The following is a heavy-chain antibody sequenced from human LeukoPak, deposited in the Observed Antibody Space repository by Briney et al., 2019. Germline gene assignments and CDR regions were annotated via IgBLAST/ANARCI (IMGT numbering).Heavy chain of an antibody. V-gene: IGHV3-48*01. CDR1: GFTFSSYN. Sequence: GGSPRLSCAASGFTFSSYNMNWVRQAPGKGLEWVSYISSSSSAIYYADSVKGRFTISRDNAKNSLYLQMNSLRAEDTAVYYCARDGGYCSSTSCSPLWGQGTLVTVSS. J-gene: IGHJ4*02. D-gene: IGHD2-2*01. CDR3: ARDGGYCSSTSCSPL. CDR2: ISSSSSAI.